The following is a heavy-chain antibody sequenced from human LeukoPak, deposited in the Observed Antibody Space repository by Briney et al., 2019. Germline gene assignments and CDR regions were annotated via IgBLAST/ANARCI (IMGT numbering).Heavy chain of an antibody. CDR2: IRHDGSYR. J-gene: IGHJ5*02. CDR3: ARRITAVVDNWFDP. CDR1: GFPFSSYG. Sequence: GGSLRLSCAASGFPFSSYGIHWVRQAPGKGLEWVAFIRHDGSYRYYADPVKGRFTISRDNSKNTMYLQMNSLRAEDTAVYYCARRITAVVDNWFDPWGQGTLVTVSS. D-gene: IGHD6-13*01. V-gene: IGHV3-30*02.